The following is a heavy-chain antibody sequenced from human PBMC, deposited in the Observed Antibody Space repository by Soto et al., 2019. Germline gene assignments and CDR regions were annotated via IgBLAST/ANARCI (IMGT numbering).Heavy chain of an antibody. Sequence: PGGSLRLSCAVSGLTFSSYAMSWVRQAPGKGLEWVSAISGSGGSTSYADSVKGRFTVSRDNSKNTLLLQMNSLRAEDTAVYYCTIDRGIADYYYGMDVWGQGTTVTVSS. CDR3: TIDRGIADYYYGMDV. J-gene: IGHJ6*02. CDR1: GLTFSSYA. D-gene: IGHD6-13*01. V-gene: IGHV3-23*01. CDR2: ISGSGGST.